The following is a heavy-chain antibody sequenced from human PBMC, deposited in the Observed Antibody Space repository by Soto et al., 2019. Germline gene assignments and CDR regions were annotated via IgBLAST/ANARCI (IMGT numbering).Heavy chain of an antibody. CDR1: GFTFRDYW. CDR2: IKPDGSDK. CDR3: ARENYFDY. J-gene: IGHJ4*02. V-gene: IGHV3-7*01. Sequence: GGSLRLSCAASGFTFRDYWMGWVRQTPDKGLEWVANIKPDGSDKYYVDSVKGRFTISRDNAKNSLYLQMNSLRAEDTAVYYCARENYFDYWGQGTLVTVSS.